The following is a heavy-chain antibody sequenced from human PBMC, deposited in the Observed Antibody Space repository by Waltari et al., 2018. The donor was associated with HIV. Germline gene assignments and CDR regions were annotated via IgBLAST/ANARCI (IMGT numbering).Heavy chain of an antibody. CDR1: GFTSSNCD. Sequence: EVQLVESGGGLVQPGGSLRLSCAASGFTSSNCDMPWVRQATGKGLECVSGIGTAGDTYYPGSVKGRFTISRENAKNSLHLQMNSLRAGDTAVYYCVRICKLNCYYYYGMDVWGQGTTVTVSS. CDR2: IGTAGDT. D-gene: IGHD1-1*01. V-gene: IGHV3-13*01. J-gene: IGHJ6*02. CDR3: VRICKLNCYYYYGMDV.